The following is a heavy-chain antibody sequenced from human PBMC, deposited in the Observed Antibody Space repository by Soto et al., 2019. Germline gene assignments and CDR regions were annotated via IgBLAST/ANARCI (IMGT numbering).Heavy chain of an antibody. CDR1: GFTFSSYA. V-gene: IGHV3-23*01. D-gene: IGHD6-19*01. J-gene: IGHJ4*02. Sequence: GGSLRLSCAASGFTFSSYAVSWVRQAPGKGLEWVSAISGSGGSTYYADSVKGRFTISRDNSKNTLYLQMNSLRAEDTAVYYCAYSSGWYGYFDYWGQGTLVTVSS. CDR2: ISGSGGST. CDR3: AYSSGWYGYFDY.